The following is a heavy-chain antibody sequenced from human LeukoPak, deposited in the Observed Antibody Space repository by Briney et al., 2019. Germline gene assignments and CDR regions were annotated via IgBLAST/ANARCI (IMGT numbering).Heavy chain of an antibody. V-gene: IGHV3-7*01. CDR2: INQDGSEE. CDR1: GFTFSNYW. D-gene: IGHD5-12*01. CDR3: VRDGGVSGYDLLDY. J-gene: IGHJ4*02. Sequence: GGSLRLSCAASGFTFSNYWMTWVRQAPGKGLEWVAHINQDGSEEHYMDSVEARFTISRDNAKNSLSLQMNSLRAEDTAVYYCVRDGGVSGYDLLDYWGRGTLVTVSS.